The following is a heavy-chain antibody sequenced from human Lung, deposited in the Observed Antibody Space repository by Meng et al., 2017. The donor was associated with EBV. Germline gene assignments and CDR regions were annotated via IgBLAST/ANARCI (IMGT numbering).Heavy chain of an antibody. Sequence: QLQQSGPELLKPSQTLSLTCTVSGGSVSSGGYYWTWIRQHPGKGLEWFGHIYYSGSTFYNPSLKRRVIISIDTSKNQFSLNLRSVTAADTAVYYCARVSSGWDYFDYWGQGTLVTVSS. CDR3: ARVSSGWDYFDY. J-gene: IGHJ4*02. CDR1: GGSVSSGGYY. V-gene: IGHV4-31*03. D-gene: IGHD6-19*01. CDR2: IYYSGST.